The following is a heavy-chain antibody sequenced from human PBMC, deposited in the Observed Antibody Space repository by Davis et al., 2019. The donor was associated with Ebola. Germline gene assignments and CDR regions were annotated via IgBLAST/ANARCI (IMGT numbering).Heavy chain of an antibody. Sequence: GESLKISCAASGFTFSDYYMSWIRQAPGKGLEWVSYISSSGSTIYYADSVKGRFTISRDNAKNSLYLQMNSLRAEDTAVYYCTRSTIGYCSGGNCYYWFDPWGQGTLVTVSS. CDR1: GFTFSDYY. J-gene: IGHJ5*02. CDR3: TRSTIGYCSGGNCYYWFDP. CDR2: ISSSGSTI. D-gene: IGHD2-15*01. V-gene: IGHV3-11*01.